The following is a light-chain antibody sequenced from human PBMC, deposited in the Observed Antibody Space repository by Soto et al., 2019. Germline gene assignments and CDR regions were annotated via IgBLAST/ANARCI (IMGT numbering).Light chain of an antibody. CDR3: QQHNQWPIT. Sequence: EIVMTQSPSTLSVSPGETASLSCRASQSAGNFLAWYQQKPGQAPRLLIYYISTRATGIPARFSGSGSGTEFTRTINGLQSEDSAVYYCQQHNQWPITFGQGTRLEIK. J-gene: IGKJ5*01. CDR2: YIS. V-gene: IGKV3D-15*01. CDR1: QSAGNF.